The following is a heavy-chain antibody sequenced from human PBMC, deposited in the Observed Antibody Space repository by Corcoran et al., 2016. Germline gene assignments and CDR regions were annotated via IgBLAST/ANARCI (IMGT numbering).Heavy chain of an antibody. CDR1: GGSVSSGSYY. V-gene: IGHV4-61*01. CDR3: ARLPFGGPDY. D-gene: IGHD3-10*01. J-gene: IGHJ4*02. Sequence: QVQLQESGPGLVKPSETLSLTCTVSGGSVSSGSYYWSWIRQPPGKGLEWIGYIYYSGSTNYNPSLKSRVTISVDTSKNQFSLKLSSVTAADTAVYYCARLPFGGPDYWGQGTLVTVSS. CDR2: IYYSGST.